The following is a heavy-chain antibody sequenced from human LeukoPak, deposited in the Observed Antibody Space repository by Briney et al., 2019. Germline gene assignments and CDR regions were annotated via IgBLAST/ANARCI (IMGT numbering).Heavy chain of an antibody. Sequence: SETLSLTCTVSGGSISSTSYYWGWLRQPPGKGLEWIGSIYYSGSTYYNPSIKSRVTISVDTSKNQFSLKLRSLTAADTAVYYCARDRLLWFGELDYWGQGTLVIVSS. CDR3: ARDRLLWFGELDY. CDR2: IYYSGST. CDR1: GGSISSTSYY. D-gene: IGHD3-10*01. V-gene: IGHV4-39*07. J-gene: IGHJ4*02.